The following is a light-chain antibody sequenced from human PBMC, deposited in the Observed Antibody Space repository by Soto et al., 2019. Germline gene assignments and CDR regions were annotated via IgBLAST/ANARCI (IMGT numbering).Light chain of an antibody. CDR1: SNDVGSYNL. J-gene: IGLJ2*01. CDR2: EVS. CDR3: CSYAGSSTFVV. Sequence: QSALTQPASVSGSPGQSITISCTGTSNDVGSYNLVSWYQQHPGKAPKLMIYEVSKRPSGVSNRFSGSKSGNTASLTISGLQAEDEADYYCCSYAGSSTFVVFGGGTQLTVL. V-gene: IGLV2-23*02.